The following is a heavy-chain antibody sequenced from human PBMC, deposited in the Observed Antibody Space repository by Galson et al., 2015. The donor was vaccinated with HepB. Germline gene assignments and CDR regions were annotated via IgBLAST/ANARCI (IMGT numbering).Heavy chain of an antibody. CDR3: AKGVASSTYYPCDY. Sequence: SLRLSCAASGFTFNIYVMTWVRQAPGKGLEWVSAISDSGGSTYYADSVKGRFTISRDNTNNTLYLQMDSLRAEDTATYYCAKGVASSTYYPCDYWGQGTLVTVSS. V-gene: IGHV3-23*01. D-gene: IGHD3-22*01. J-gene: IGHJ4*02. CDR1: GFTFNIYV. CDR2: ISDSGGST.